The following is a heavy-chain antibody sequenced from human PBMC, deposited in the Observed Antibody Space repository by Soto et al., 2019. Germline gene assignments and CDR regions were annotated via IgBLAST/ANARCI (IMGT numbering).Heavy chain of an antibody. CDR3: ARDRQDYGDYEPFYY. J-gene: IGHJ4*02. CDR2: IGSSSSYI. V-gene: IGHV3-21*01. Sequence: PGESLKISCAASGFTFSSYSMNWVRQAPGKGLEWVSSIGSSSSYIYYADSVKGRFTISRDNAKNSLYLQMNSLRAEDTAVYYCARDRQDYGDYEPFYYWGQGTLVTVS. CDR1: GFTFSSYS. D-gene: IGHD4-17*01.